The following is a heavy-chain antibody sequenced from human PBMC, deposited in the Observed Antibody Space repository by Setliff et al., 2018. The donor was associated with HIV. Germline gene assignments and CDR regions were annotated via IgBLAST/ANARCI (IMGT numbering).Heavy chain of an antibody. CDR3: TRRAHGRQEPL. V-gene: IGHV4-39*02. J-gene: IGHJ4*02. CDR1: GASISSSSHH. CDR2: IYYTGGT. Sequence: PSETLSLTCTVSGASISSSSHHWAWIRQPPGKGLEYIGNIYYTGGTHHNRSLQSRVTISVDTSKNHFSLKVNSVTASDTAVYYCTRRAHGRQEPLWDQGTLVTVSS.